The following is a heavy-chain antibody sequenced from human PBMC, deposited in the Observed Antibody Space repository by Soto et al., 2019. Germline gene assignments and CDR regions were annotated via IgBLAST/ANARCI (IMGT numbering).Heavy chain of an antibody. D-gene: IGHD3-22*01. CDR2: INPSGGST. J-gene: IGHJ3*02. Sequence: QVQLVQSGAEVKKPGASVKVSCKASGYTFTSYYMHWVRQAPGQGLEWMGIINPSGGSTSYAQKFQGRVTMTRDTSTSTVYMELSSLRSEDTAVYYCARDPYYYDSSGYYGDYAFDIWGQGTMVTVSS. V-gene: IGHV1-46*01. CDR1: GYTFTSYY. CDR3: ARDPYYYDSSGYYGDYAFDI.